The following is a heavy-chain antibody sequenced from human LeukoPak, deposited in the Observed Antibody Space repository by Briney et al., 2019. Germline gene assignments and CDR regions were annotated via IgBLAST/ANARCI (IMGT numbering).Heavy chain of an antibody. CDR2: IYYSGST. CDR1: GGSISSSSYY. D-gene: IGHD4-17*01. J-gene: IGHJ6*02. CDR3: ARDTTVSIYYHYGMDV. Sequence: PSETLSLTCTVSGGSISSSSYYWGWIRQTPGKGLEWIGSIYYSGSTYYNPSLQSRVTMSIDTSKNQFSLNLSSVTAADTAVYYCARDTTVSIYYHYGMDVWGQGTTVTVS. V-gene: IGHV4-39*07.